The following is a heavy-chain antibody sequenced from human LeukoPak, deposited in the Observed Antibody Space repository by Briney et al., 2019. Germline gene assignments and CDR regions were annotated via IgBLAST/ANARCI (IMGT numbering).Heavy chain of an antibody. CDR1: GGSFSGYY. J-gene: IGHJ4*02. CDR2: INHSGST. D-gene: IGHD5-18*01. Sequence: SETLSLTCAVYGGSFSGYYWSWVRQPPGKGLEWIGEINHSGSTNYHPSLKTQVTISVNTSKNQFSLKLSSVTAADTAVYYCARVNGGGDSYGFDYWGQGTLVTVSS. V-gene: IGHV4-34*01. CDR3: ARVNGGGDSYGFDY.